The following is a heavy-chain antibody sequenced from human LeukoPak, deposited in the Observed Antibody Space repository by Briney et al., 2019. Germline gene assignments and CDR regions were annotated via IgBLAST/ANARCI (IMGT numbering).Heavy chain of an antibody. D-gene: IGHD3-16*02. Sequence: GESLKISCKDSGYYFTNYWIGWVRQVPGKGLEWMGIIHGADSLTMYSPSFQGQVTISADKSVSTAYLQWSGLKPSDTAIYYCARWDVWGSYRRFDYWGQGTLVTVSS. V-gene: IGHV5-51*01. CDR1: GYYFTNYW. J-gene: IGHJ4*02. CDR2: IHGADSLT. CDR3: ARWDVWGSYRRFDY.